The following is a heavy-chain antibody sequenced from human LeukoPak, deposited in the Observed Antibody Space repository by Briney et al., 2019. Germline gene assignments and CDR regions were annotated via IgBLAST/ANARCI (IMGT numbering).Heavy chain of an antibody. CDR2: ISYDGSNK. V-gene: IGHV3-30*18. D-gene: IGHD3-22*01. Sequence: GRSLRLSCAASGFTFSSYGRHGLRQAPGKGLEWVAVISYDGSNKYYADSVKGRFTISRDNSKNTLYLQMNSLRAEDTAVYYCAKDGGLYYYDSSGRLDYWGQGTLVTVSS. CDR3: AKDGGLYYYDSSGRLDY. J-gene: IGHJ4*02. CDR1: GFTFSSYG.